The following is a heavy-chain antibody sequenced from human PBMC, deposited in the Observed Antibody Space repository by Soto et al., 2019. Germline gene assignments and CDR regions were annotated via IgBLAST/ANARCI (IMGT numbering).Heavy chain of an antibody. Sequence: PAETLSLTCTVSGGSVSSGSYYWIWIRQPPGTGLEWIGYIYYSGSTNYNPYHKSRVTISVDTSKNQFSLKLSSVTAADTAVYYCAAFYDFWSGYSPGVYYYYYGMDVWGQGTTVTVSS. J-gene: IGHJ6*02. CDR1: GGSVSSGSYY. D-gene: IGHD3-3*01. CDR2: IYYSGST. V-gene: IGHV4-61*01. CDR3: AAFYDFWSGYSPGVYYYYYGMDV.